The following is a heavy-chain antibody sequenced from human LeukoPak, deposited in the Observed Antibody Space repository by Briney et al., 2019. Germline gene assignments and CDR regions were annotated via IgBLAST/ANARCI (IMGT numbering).Heavy chain of an antibody. Sequence: SETLSLTCTVYGGSFSGYYWSWIRQPPGKGLEWIGEINHSGSTNYNPSLKGRVTISVDTSKNQFSLKLSSVTAADTAVYYCARLGYGGSGNVYWGQGTLVTVSS. CDR2: INHSGST. J-gene: IGHJ4*02. D-gene: IGHD3-10*01. V-gene: IGHV4-34*01. CDR1: GGSFSGYY. CDR3: ARLGYGGSGNVY.